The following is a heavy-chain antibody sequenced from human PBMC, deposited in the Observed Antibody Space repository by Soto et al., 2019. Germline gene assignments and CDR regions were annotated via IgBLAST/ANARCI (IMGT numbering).Heavy chain of an antibody. D-gene: IGHD6-25*01. CDR1: GGSISSYY. V-gene: IGHV4-59*01. J-gene: IGHJ4*02. CDR2: IYYSGSA. CDR3: AARQRAPYYFDY. Sequence: QVQLQESGPGLVKPSETLSLTCTVSGGSISSYYWSWIRQPPGKGLEWIGYIYYSGSANYHPSLRSRVTRSVDTSKNQFSRKLSSVTAADTAVYYCAARQRAPYYFDYWGQGTLVTVSS.